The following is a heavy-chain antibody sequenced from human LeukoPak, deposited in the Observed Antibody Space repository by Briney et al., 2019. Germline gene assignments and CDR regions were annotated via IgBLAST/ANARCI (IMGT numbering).Heavy chain of an antibody. D-gene: IGHD1-26*01. CDR1: GYTFTDYY. CDR3: AREALGSYYTNFDY. Sequence: ASVKVSCKASGYTFTDYYVHWVRQAPGQGLEWMGWINPNGGGTTYAQKSQGRVSMTRDTSITTVYMEVSSLRSDGTAVYYCAREALGSYYTNFDYWGQGTLVTVSS. CDR2: INPNGGGT. V-gene: IGHV1-2*02. J-gene: IGHJ4*02.